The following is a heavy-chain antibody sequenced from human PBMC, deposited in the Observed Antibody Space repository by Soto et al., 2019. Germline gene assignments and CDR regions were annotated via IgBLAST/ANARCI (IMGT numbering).Heavy chain of an antibody. CDR1: GGSISSYY. J-gene: IGHJ4*02. CDR2: IYYSGST. Sequence: SETLSLTCTVSGGSISSYYWSWIRQPPGKVLVWIGYIYYSGSTNYNPSLKSRVTISVDTSKNQFSLKLSSVTAADTAVYYCARAPRGNYGYPSYFDYWGQGTLVTVSS. CDR3: ARAPRGNYGYPSYFDY. V-gene: IGHV4-59*01. D-gene: IGHD3-10*01.